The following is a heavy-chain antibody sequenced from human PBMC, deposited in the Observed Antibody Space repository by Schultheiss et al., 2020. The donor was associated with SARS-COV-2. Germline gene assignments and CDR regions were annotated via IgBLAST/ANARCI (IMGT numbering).Heavy chain of an antibody. D-gene: IGHD4-23*01. J-gene: IGHJ5*02. CDR3: ARMRGYGGNSVGWFDP. CDR1: GFSLSTSGMC. CDR2: IDWDDDK. V-gene: IGHV2-70*11. Sequence: SGPTLVKPTQTLTLTCTFSGFSLSTSGMCVSWIRQPPGKALEWLARIDWDDDKYYSTSLKTRLTISKDTSKNQVVLTMTNMDPVDTATYYCARMRGYGGNSVGWFDPWGQGTLVTVSS.